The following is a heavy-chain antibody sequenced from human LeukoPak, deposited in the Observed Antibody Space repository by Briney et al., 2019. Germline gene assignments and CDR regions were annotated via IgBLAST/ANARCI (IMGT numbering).Heavy chain of an antibody. J-gene: IGHJ3*01. CDR2: ISASGATT. Sequence: GGSLRLSCAASGFNFSIYAMSWVREAPGRGLQCVTGISASGATTYYADSLKGRFTVSRDISKNTLYLQMNSLRAEDTAIYYCAKVRKGVGAFDLWGQGTMVTVSS. D-gene: IGHD3-16*01. CDR3: AKVRKGVGAFDL. CDR1: GFNFSIYA. V-gene: IGHV3-23*01.